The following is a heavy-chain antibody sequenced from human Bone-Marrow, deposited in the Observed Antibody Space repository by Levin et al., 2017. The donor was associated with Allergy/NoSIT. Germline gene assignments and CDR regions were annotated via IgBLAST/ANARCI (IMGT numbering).Heavy chain of an antibody. CDR2: ISHDGSKK. Sequence: SGGSLRLSCAASGFIFSNYAMYWVRQIPGKGLEWVAVISHDGSKKYYADSVKGRFTISRDNSKNTFYLQMNSLRAEDTAVFYCARDRLQWLVGDYFDYWGQGTLVTVSS. CDR1: GFIFSNYA. J-gene: IGHJ4*02. V-gene: IGHV3-30*14. CDR3: ARDRLQWLVGDYFDY. D-gene: IGHD6-19*01.